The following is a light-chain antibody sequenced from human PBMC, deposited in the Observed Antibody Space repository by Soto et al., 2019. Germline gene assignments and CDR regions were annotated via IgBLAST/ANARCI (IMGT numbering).Light chain of an antibody. Sequence: DIQMTQSPSSLSASVGDRVTITCRASQSISSYLNWYQQKPGKAPKLLIYAASSLQSGVPSRFSGSGSGTDFTLTISSLQPEDFATYYCQPSYSTPPWTLGQGTKVEIK. J-gene: IGKJ1*01. CDR3: QPSYSTPPWT. CDR2: AAS. CDR1: QSISSY. V-gene: IGKV1-39*01.